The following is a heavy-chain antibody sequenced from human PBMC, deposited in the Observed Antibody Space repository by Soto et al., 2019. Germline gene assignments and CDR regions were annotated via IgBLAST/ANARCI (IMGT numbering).Heavy chain of an antibody. CDR2: IESKAFGGTT. CDR3: TTDPNYATRGLGY. CDR1: GFPFANAW. Sequence: PGGSLRLSCAASGFPFANAWMNWVRQTPGKGLEWVARIESKAFGGTTHYAAPVEGRFTISKDDSKNTLYLQMNSLTTEDTALYYCTTDPNYATRGLGYWGQGTLVTVSS. D-gene: IGHD2-8*01. J-gene: IGHJ4*02. V-gene: IGHV3-15*07.